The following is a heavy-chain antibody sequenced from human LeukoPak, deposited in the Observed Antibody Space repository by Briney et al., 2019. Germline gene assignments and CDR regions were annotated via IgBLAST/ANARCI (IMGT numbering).Heavy chain of an antibody. CDR2: ISGSGGST. Sequence: GGSLRLSCAASGFTFSSYEMNWVRQAPGKGLEWVSAISGSGGSTYYADSVKGRFTISRDNSKNTLYLQMGSLRAEDMAVYYCARSIVGATLYFDYWGQGTLVTVSS. D-gene: IGHD1-26*01. CDR3: ARSIVGATLYFDY. CDR1: GFTFSSYE. V-gene: IGHV3-23*01. J-gene: IGHJ4*02.